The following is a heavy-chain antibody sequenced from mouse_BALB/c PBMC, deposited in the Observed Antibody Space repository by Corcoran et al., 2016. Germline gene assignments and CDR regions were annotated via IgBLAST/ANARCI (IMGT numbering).Heavy chain of an antibody. V-gene: IGHV1S136*01. Sequence: EVQLQQSGPELVKPGASVKMSCKASGYTFTSYVMHWVKQKPGQGLEWIGYINPYNDGTKYNEKFKGKATLTSDKSSSTAYMELSSLTSEDSAVYYCARGYDYENYAMDYWGQGTSVTVSS. CDR1: GYTFTSYV. CDR2: INPYNDGT. D-gene: IGHD2-4*01. CDR3: ARGYDYENYAMDY. J-gene: IGHJ4*01.